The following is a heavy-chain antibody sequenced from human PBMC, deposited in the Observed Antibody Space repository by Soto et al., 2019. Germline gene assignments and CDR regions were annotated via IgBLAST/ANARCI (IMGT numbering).Heavy chain of an antibody. CDR2: INAYNGDT. CDR1: GYTFTRYA. Sequence: QVQLVQSADEVKKPGASVRVSCKPSGYTFTRYAISWVRQAPGQGLEWMGWINAYNGDTQYAQKFQCRVTMTTDIPTSTVYMEVRALRSDDTAVYYCARAHYGMDVWGQGTTVSVSS. V-gene: IGHV1-18*01. CDR3: ARAHYGMDV. J-gene: IGHJ6*02.